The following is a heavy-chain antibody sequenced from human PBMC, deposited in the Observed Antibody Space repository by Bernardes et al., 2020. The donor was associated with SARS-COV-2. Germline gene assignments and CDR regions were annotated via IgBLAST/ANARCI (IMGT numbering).Heavy chain of an antibody. D-gene: IGHD1-26*01. CDR3: ARGAYSLNKSGPRSVFDI. Sequence: GGSLRLSRVVSGFTFSSYWMHWIRQAPGKGLVWVSRINGDGTSTSYADSVKGRFTISRDNAKNTLNLQMNSLSAEDTAVYYCARGAYSLNKSGPRSVFDIWGQATMVTVSS. CDR2: INGDGTST. J-gene: IGHJ3*02. V-gene: IGHV3-74*01. CDR1: GFTFSSYW.